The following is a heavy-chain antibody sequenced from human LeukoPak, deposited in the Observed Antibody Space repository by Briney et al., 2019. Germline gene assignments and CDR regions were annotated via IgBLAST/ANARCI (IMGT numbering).Heavy chain of an antibody. J-gene: IGHJ4*02. CDR2: IDRDGSRI. V-gene: IGHV3-74*01. D-gene: IGHD4-23*01. CDR3: VRGNDYGGPHY. Sequence: GGSLRLSCAVSGFTFSSYWMHWVRQAPGKGLVWVSRIDRDGSRINYADSVKGRFSISRDNGKNTLFLQMNSPRAEDAAVYYCVRGNDYGGPHYWGQGTLVTVSS. CDR1: GFTFSSYW.